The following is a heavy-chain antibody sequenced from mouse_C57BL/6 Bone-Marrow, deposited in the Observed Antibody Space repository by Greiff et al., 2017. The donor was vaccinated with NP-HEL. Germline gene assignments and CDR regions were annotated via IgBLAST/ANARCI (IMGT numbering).Heavy chain of an antibody. D-gene: IGHD2-5*01. V-gene: IGHV5-16*01. CDR2: INYDGSST. J-gene: IGHJ1*03. CDR3: AREGYYSNVWYFDV. Sequence: EVQRVESEGGLVQPGSSMKLSCTASGFTFSDYYMAWVRQVPEKGLEWVANINYDGSSTYYLDSLKSRFIISRDNAKNILYLQMSSLKSEDTATYYCAREGYYSNVWYFDVWGTGTTVTVSS. CDR1: GFTFSDYY.